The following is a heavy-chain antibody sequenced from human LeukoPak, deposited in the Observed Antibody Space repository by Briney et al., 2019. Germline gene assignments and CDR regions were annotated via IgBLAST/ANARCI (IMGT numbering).Heavy chain of an antibody. CDR3: ARDFSQSGYEAY. CDR2: ISSSSSTV. Sequence: PGGSLRLSCAASGFTFSRYSMNWVRQAPGKGLEWVSYISSSSSTVYYADSLKGRFTISRDNAKNSLYLQMNSLRAEDTAVYYCARDFSQSGYEAYWGQGTLVTVSS. D-gene: IGHD5-12*01. J-gene: IGHJ4*02. V-gene: IGHV3-48*01. CDR1: GFTFSRYS.